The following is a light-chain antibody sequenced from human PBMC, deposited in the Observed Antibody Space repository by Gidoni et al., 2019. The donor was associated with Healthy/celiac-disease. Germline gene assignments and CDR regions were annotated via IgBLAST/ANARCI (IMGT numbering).Light chain of an antibody. CDR3: QQSYTTLTWT. Sequence: DIQMTQSPSSLSASVGDRVTITCRASESISSYLNWYQQKPGKAPKLLIYAASRLQSGVPSRFSGSGSGTDFTLIISSLQPEDFATYYCQQSYTTLTWTFGQGTKVEIK. J-gene: IGKJ1*01. V-gene: IGKV1-39*01. CDR2: AAS. CDR1: ESISSY.